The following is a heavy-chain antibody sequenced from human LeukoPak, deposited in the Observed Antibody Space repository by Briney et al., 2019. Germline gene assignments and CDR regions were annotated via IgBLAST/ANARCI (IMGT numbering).Heavy chain of an antibody. D-gene: IGHD2-2*01. Sequence: SPTLSLTCTVSGGSISSYYWSWIRQPPGKGPEWLGYLYYSGRTNYNTSLKSRVTISVDASKNQFSLKLSSVAAADTAVYYCARGEGVSPAAEGNWFDPWGQGTLVTVSS. V-gene: IGHV4-59*13. CDR1: GGSISSYY. CDR3: ARGEGVSPAAEGNWFDP. J-gene: IGHJ5*02. CDR2: LYYSGRT.